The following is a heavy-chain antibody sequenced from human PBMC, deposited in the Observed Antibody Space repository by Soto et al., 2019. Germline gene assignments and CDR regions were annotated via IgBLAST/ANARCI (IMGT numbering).Heavy chain of an antibody. Sequence: QVQLVQSGAEVKKPGSSVNVSCKASGGTFSSYAISWVRQAPGQGLAWLGGIIPIFGTANYAQKFQGRVTITGAKSTSTAYKELSSLRSEDTAVYYCATKYYDILTGYSNHYYFDYWCQGTLVTVAS. CDR3: ATKYYDILTGYSNHYYFDY. CDR2: IIPIFGTA. CDR1: GGTFSSYA. V-gene: IGHV1-69*06. D-gene: IGHD3-9*01. J-gene: IGHJ4*02.